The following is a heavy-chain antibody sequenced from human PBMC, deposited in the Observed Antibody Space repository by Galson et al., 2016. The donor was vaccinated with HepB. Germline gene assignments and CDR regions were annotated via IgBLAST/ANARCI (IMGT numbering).Heavy chain of an antibody. Sequence: SETLSLTCTVSGYSISSGYYWGWTRQPPGKGLEWIGSIYHSGSTYYNPSLKSRVTISVDTSKNQFSLKLSSVTAADTAVYYCARGGWGRGGGTIAVAGYWGQGTLVTVSS. D-gene: IGHD6-19*01. CDR1: GYSISSGYY. J-gene: IGHJ4*02. CDR2: IYHSGST. CDR3: ARGGWGRGGGTIAVAGY. V-gene: IGHV4-38-2*02.